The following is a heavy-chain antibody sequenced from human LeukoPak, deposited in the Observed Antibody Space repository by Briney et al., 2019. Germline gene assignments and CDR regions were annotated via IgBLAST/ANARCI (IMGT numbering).Heavy chain of an antibody. D-gene: IGHD3-10*01. CDR2: IYYSGST. CDR3: ARDIGLNYYYNYGMDV. Sequence: SETLSLTCTVSGGSISSYYWSWIRQPPGKGLEWIGYIYYSGSTNYNPSLKSRVTISVDTSKNQFSLKLSSVTAADTAVYYCARDIGLNYYYNYGMDVWGQGTTVTVSS. V-gene: IGHV4-59*01. J-gene: IGHJ6*02. CDR1: GGSISSYY.